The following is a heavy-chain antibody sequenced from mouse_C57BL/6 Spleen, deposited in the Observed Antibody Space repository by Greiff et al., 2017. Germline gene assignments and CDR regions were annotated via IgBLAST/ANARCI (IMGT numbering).Heavy chain of an antibody. CDR3: AGGYAMDY. CDR2: ISYDGSN. Sequence: DVHLVESGPGLVKPSQSLSLTCSVTGYSITSGYYWNWIRQFPGNKLEWMGYISYDGSNNYNPSLKNRISITRDTSKNQFFLKLNSVTTEDTATYYCAGGYAMDYWGQGTSVTVSS. V-gene: IGHV3-6*01. CDR1: GYSITSGYY. J-gene: IGHJ4*01. D-gene: IGHD1-1*02.